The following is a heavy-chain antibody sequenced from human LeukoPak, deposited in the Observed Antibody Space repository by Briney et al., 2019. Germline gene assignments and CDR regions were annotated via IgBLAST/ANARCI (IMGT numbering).Heavy chain of an antibody. J-gene: IGHJ4*02. Sequence: ASVKVSCKASGYTFTSYGISWVRQAPGQGLEWMGGIIPIFGTANYAQKFQGRVTMTRNTSISTAYMELSSLRSEDTAVYYCARGGGLDWGQGTLVTVSS. CDR1: GYTFTSYG. CDR3: ARGGGLD. V-gene: IGHV1-8*02. CDR2: IIPIFGTA. D-gene: IGHD3-16*01.